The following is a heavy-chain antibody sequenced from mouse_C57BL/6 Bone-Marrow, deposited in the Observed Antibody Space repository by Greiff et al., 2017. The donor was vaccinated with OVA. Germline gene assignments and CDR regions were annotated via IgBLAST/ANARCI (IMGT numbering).Heavy chain of an antibody. CDR2: INSNNGGT. D-gene: IGHD2-4*01. CDR3: ARGGYYDYDGGAWFAY. Sequence: EVQLQQSGPELAKPGASVKIPCKASGYTFTDYNMDWVKQSHGKSLEWIGDINSNNGGTIYNQKFKGKATLTVDKSSSTAYMELRSLTSEDTAVYDCARGGYYDYDGGAWFAYWGQGTLVTVSA. CDR1: GYTFTDYN. V-gene: IGHV1-18*01. J-gene: IGHJ3*01.